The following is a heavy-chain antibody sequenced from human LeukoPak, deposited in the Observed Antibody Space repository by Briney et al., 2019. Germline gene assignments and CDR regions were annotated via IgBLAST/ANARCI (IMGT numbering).Heavy chain of an antibody. V-gene: IGHV1-8*01. CDR2: MNPNSGNT. CDR3: AGGPRSQVQKFGFLSGGYNKYPYYFDY. CDR1: GYTFTSYD. D-gene: IGHD5-24*01. J-gene: IGHJ4*02. Sequence: ASVKVSCKASGYTFTSYDINWVRQATGQGLEWMGWMNPNSGNTGYAQKFQGRVTMTRNTSISTAYMELSSLRSEDTAVYYCAGGPRSQVQKFGFLSGGYNKYPYYFDYWGQGTLVTVSS.